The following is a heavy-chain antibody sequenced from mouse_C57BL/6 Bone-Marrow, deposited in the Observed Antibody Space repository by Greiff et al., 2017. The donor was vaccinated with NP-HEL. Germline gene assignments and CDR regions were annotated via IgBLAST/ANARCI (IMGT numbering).Heavy chain of an antibody. V-gene: IGHV14-4*01. CDR2: IDPENGDT. D-gene: IGHD1-1*01. CDR3: TTCGYYGSSFYWYFDV. CDR1: GFNIKDDY. J-gene: IGHJ1*03. Sequence: EVKLMESGAELVRPGASVKLSCTASGFNIKDDYMHWVKQRPEQGLEWIGWIDPENGDTEYASKFQGKATITADKSSNTAYLQLSSLTSEDTAVYYCTTCGYYGSSFYWYFDVWGTGTTVTVSS.